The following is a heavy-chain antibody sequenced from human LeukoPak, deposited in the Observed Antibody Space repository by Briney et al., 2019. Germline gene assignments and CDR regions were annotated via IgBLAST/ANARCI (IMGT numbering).Heavy chain of an antibody. V-gene: IGHV1-2*02. CDR2: INPNSGGK. CDR1: GYTFTGYY. D-gene: IGHD6-13*01. Sequence: ASVKVSCKASGYTFTGYYMHWVRQAPGQGLEWMGWINPNSGGKNYAQKFQGRVTMNMNTSISTAYMELSRLRSDDTAVYYCARSPAYSTEGIWYYFVYWGQGTLVTVSS. J-gene: IGHJ4*02. CDR3: ARSPAYSTEGIWYYFVY.